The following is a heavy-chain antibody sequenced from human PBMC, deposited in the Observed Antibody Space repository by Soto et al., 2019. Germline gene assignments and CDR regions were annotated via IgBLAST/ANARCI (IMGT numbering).Heavy chain of an antibody. CDR3: ARRPGGGGY. D-gene: IGHD3-10*01. V-gene: IGHV3-53*01. Sequence: EVQLVESGGGLIQPGGSLRLSCAVSGFTVSNNYMSWVRQAPGKGLEGVSVIYSGGYTAYGDSVKGRFTISRDNSKNTHYPKINGLGPGAPALFFWARRPGGGGYWGQGTLVTVSS. CDR1: GFTVSNNY. CDR2: IYSGGYT. J-gene: IGHJ4*02.